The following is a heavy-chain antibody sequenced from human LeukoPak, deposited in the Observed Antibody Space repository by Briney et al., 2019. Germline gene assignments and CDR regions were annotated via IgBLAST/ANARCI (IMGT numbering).Heavy chain of an antibody. V-gene: IGHV1-69*04. CDR1: GYTFTSYG. J-gene: IGHJ4*02. Sequence: SVKVSCKASGYTFTSYGISWVRQAPGQGLEWMGRIIPILGIANYAQKFQGRVTITADKSTSTAYMELSSLRSEDTAVYYCARDHCSGGSCEEWGQGTLVTVSS. CDR3: ARDHCSGGSCEE. D-gene: IGHD2-15*01. CDR2: IIPILGIA.